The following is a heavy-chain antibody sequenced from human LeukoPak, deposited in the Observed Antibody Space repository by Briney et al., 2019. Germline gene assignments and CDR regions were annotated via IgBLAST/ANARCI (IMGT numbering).Heavy chain of an antibody. CDR1: GGSISSYY. CDR2: IYYSGST. J-gene: IGHJ4*02. D-gene: IGHD5-24*01. CDR3: ARVLVEMATIVGFDY. Sequence: SETLSLTCTVSGGSISSYYWSWIRQPPGKGLEWIGYIYYSGSTNYNPSLKSRVTISVDTSKNQFSLKLSSVTAADTAVYYCARVLVEMATIVGFDYWAREPWSPSPQ. V-gene: IGHV4-59*01.